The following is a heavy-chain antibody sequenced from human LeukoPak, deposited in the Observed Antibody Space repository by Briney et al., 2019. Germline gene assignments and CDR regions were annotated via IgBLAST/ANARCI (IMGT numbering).Heavy chain of an antibody. V-gene: IGHV3-48*04. D-gene: IGHD3-22*01. CDR2: ISSSSSTI. Sequence: GGSLRLSRAASGFTFSSYSMNWVRQAPGKGLEWVSYISSSSSTIYYADSVKGRFTISRDNAKNSLYLQMNSLRAEDTAVYYCAREQDSSGYSFDYWGQGTLVTVSS. CDR3: AREQDSSGYSFDY. J-gene: IGHJ4*02. CDR1: GFTFSSYS.